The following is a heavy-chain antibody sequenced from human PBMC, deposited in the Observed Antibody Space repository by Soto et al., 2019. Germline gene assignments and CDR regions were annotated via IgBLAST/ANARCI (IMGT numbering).Heavy chain of an antibody. V-gene: IGHV1-69*04. D-gene: IGHD2-2*01. Sequence: SVKVSCKASGYSFTIYGISWVRQAPGQGLEWMGKIIPILDMANYVQKFQGRVTITADKSTSIAYMELNSLRSEDTAVYYCARGPVVVVPDDMFTRHNWFDPWGQGTRVTVSS. J-gene: IGHJ5*02. CDR1: GYSFTIYG. CDR2: IIPILDMA. CDR3: ARGPVVVVPDDMFTRHNWFDP.